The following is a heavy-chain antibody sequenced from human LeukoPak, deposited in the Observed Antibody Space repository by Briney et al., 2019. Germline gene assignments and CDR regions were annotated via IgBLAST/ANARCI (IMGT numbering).Heavy chain of an antibody. CDR3: AKGRSADITAAINY. J-gene: IGHJ4*02. Sequence: GGSLRLSCAASGCTSINSAMNWVRQGPGKGLEWVSGISGSGDSTYYADSVKGRFTISRDSSNNTLFLQINSLRAADTAAYYCAKGRSADITAAINYWGQGTLVTVSS. V-gene: IGHV3-23*01. D-gene: IGHD6-25*01. CDR2: ISGSGDST. CDR1: GCTSINSA.